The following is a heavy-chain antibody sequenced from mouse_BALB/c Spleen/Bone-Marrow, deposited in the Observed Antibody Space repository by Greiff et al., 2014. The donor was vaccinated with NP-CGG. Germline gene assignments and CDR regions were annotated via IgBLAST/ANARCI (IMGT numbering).Heavy chain of an antibody. CDR1: GFAFSSYD. CDR2: ISSGGGST. D-gene: IGHD4-1*01. Sequence: EVKVVESGGGLVKPGGSLKLSCAASGFAFSSYDMSGVRQTPEKRLEWVAYISSGGGSTYYPDTVKGRFTISRDNAKNTLYLQMSSLKSEDTAMYYCARHKLGRWYFDVWGAGTTVTVSS. J-gene: IGHJ1*01. CDR3: ARHKLGRWYFDV. V-gene: IGHV5-12-1*01.